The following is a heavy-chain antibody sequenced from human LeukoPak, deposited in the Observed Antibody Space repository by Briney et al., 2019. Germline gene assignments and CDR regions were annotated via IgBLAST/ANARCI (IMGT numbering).Heavy chain of an antibody. Sequence: SETLSLTCTVPGGSISSSSYYWGWIRQPPGKGLEWIGSIYYSGSTYYNPSLKSRVTISVDTSKNQFSLKLSSVTAADTAVYYCARDPLEYSSSSPFDYWGQGTLVTVSS. D-gene: IGHD6-6*01. CDR1: GGSISSSSYY. CDR2: IYYSGST. V-gene: IGHV4-39*07. CDR3: ARDPLEYSSSSPFDY. J-gene: IGHJ4*02.